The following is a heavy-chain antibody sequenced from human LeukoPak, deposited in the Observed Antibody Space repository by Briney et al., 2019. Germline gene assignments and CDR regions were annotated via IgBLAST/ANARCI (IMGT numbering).Heavy chain of an antibody. CDR1: GGSISSYY. D-gene: IGHD2-2*01. CDR2: IYYSATT. J-gene: IGHJ4*02. V-gene: IGHV4-59*01. CDR3: ARGSYQLLLDY. Sequence: SETLSLTCTVSGGSISSYYRSWIRQPPGKGLEWIGYIYYSATTNYNPSLKSRVTISVDTSKSQSSLKLSSVTAADTAVYYCARGSYQLLLDYWGQGTLVTVSS.